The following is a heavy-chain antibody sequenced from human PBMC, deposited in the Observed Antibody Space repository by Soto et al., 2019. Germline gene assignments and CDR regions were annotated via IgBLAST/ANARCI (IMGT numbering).Heavy chain of an antibody. D-gene: IGHD3-22*01. Sequence: RGESLKISCKGSGYSFAGYWITWVRQKPGKGLEWMGRIDPSDSQTYYSPSFRGHVTISVTKSNTTVFLQWSSLRASDTAMYYCARQIYDSDTGPNFQYYFDSWGQGTPVTVSS. V-gene: IGHV5-10-1*01. CDR1: GYSFAGYW. J-gene: IGHJ4*02. CDR3: ARQIYDSDTGPNFQYYFDS. CDR2: IDPSDSQT.